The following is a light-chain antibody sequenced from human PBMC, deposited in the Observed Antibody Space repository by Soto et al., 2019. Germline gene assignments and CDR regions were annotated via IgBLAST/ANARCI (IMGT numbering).Light chain of an antibody. J-gene: IGKJ1*01. CDR2: KAS. V-gene: IGKV1-5*03. Sequence: DIQMTQSPSTLSASIGDRVTITCRASQSIDSWLAWYQQKPGKAPKLLIYKASSLQTGDQSRYSGSGSGTEPTLTISSLQADDFATYYCQHYISNSWTFGQGNQVEVK. CDR3: QHYISNSWT. CDR1: QSIDSW.